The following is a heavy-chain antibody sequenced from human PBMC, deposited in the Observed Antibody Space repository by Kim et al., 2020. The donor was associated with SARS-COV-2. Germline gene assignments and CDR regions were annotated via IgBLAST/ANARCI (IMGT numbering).Heavy chain of an antibody. Sequence: GGSLRLSCAASGFTFDDYAMHWVRQAPGKGLVWVSGISWNSGSIGYADSVKGRFTISRDNAKNSLYLQMNSLRAEDTALYYCAKLGKAFDIWGQGTMVTVSS. CDR2: ISWNSGSI. CDR1: GFTFDDYA. V-gene: IGHV3-9*01. CDR3: AKLGKAFDI. D-gene: IGHD7-27*01. J-gene: IGHJ3*02.